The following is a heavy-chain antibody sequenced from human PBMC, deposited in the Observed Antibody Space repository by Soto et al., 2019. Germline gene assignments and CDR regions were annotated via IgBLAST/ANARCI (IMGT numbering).Heavy chain of an antibody. J-gene: IGHJ3*02. CDR3: ARDRGDTRIWDAFDI. CDR2: MKQDGSET. Sequence: EVQLVESGGGLVQPGGSLRLSCAASRFTFGSYWMSWVRQAPGKGLEWVANMKQDGSETYYVDSVKGRFTISRDNAKNSLFVQMNSLRAEDAAVHYCARDRGDTRIWDAFDIWGQGTMVTVSS. V-gene: IGHV3-7*03. CDR1: RFTFGSYW. D-gene: IGHD1-26*01.